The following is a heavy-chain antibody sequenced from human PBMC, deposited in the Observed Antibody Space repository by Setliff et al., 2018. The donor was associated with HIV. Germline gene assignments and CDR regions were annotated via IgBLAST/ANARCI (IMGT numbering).Heavy chain of an antibody. CDR1: GFTFSNYW. Sequence: HPGGSLRLSCAASGFTFSNYWMSWVRQAPGKGLEWVANIKQDGSEEYYVDSVKARFTISRDNAKNSLYLQMNSLRAEDTAVYYCARDRVYYYYDSSGYSDYWGQGTLVTVSS. CDR3: ARDRVYYYYDSSGYSDY. D-gene: IGHD3-22*01. CDR2: IKQDGSEE. J-gene: IGHJ4*02. V-gene: IGHV3-7*03.